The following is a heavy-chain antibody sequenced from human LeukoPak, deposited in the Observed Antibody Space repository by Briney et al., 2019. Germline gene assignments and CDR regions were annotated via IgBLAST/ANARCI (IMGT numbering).Heavy chain of an antibody. V-gene: IGHV1-69*05. CDR3: ATGVAGTNFFDY. J-gene: IGHJ4*02. D-gene: IGHD6-19*01. CDR1: GGTFSSYA. CDR2: IIPIFGTA. Sequence: ASVKVSCKASGGTFSSYAISWVRQAPGQGLEWMGGIIPIFGTANYAQKFQGRVTITTDGSTRTAYMELRSLRSEDTAVYYCATGVAGTNFFDYWGQGTLVTVSS.